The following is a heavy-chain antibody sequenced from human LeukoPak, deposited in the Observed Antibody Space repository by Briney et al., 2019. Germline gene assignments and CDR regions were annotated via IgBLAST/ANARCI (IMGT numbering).Heavy chain of an antibody. V-gene: IGHV3-21*06. CDR2: ISSSSNYI. CDR3: ASDKNDDPYTDY. D-gene: IGHD1-1*01. J-gene: IGHJ4*02. Sequence: GGSLRLSCAASGFSFSTYTMNWVRRAPGKGLEWVSSISSSSNYIYYADSVKGRFTISRDNAKNSLYLQMNSLRAEDTAVYYCASDKNDDPYTDYWGQGTLVTVSS. CDR1: GFSFSTYT.